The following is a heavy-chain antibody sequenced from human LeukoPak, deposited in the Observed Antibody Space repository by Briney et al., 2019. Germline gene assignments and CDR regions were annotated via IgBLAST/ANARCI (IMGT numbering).Heavy chain of an antibody. CDR3: ARVYYGSGSYPSGNY. J-gene: IGHJ4*02. CDR1: GYSFTSYW. Sequence: GESLKIPCKGSGYSFTSYWIAWVRQMPGKGLEWMGIIYPGDSDTRYSPSFQGQVTISADKSINTAYLQWSSLKASGTAMYYCARVYYGSGSYPSGNYWGQGTLVTVSS. D-gene: IGHD3-10*01. CDR2: IYPGDSDT. V-gene: IGHV5-51*01.